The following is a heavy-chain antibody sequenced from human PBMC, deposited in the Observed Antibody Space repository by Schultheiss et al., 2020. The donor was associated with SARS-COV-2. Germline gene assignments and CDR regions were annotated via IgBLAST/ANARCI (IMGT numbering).Heavy chain of an antibody. CDR1: GGTFSSYA. Sequence: ASVKVSCKASGGTFSSYAISWVRQAPGQGLEWMGWINPNSGGTNYAQKFQGRVTMTRDTSISTAYMELSRLRSDDTAVYYCARDRRTVTPIDYWGQGTLVTVSS. CDR2: INPNSGGT. D-gene: IGHD4-17*01. J-gene: IGHJ4*02. CDR3: ARDRRTVTPIDY. V-gene: IGHV1-2*02.